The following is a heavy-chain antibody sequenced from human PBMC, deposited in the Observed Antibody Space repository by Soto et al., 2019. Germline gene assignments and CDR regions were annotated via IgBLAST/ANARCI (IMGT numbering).Heavy chain of an antibody. J-gene: IGHJ1*01. CDR2: IYSGGST. V-gene: IGHV3-53*01. Sequence: EVQLVESGGGLIQPGGSLRLSCAASGFTVSSNYMSWVRQAPGKGLEWVSVIYSGGSTYYADAVKGRFTISRDNSKNTPNLQMNSLRAEDTAVYYCARDRVESGYPEYFQHWGQGTLVTVSS. CDR3: ARDRVESGYPEYFQH. CDR1: GFTVSSNY. D-gene: IGHD3-22*01.